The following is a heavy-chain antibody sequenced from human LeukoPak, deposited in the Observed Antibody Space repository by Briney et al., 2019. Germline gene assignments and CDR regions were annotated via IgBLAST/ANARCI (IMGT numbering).Heavy chain of an antibody. CDR3: ARVTAAGMSGYYYYYMDV. CDR2: IYYSGST. D-gene: IGHD6-13*01. J-gene: IGHJ6*03. V-gene: IGHV4-59*01. Sequence: SETLSLTCTVSGGSISSYYWSWIRQPPGKGLERIGYIYYSGSTNYNPSLKSRVTISVDTSKNQFSLKLSSVTAADTAVYYCARVTAAGMSGYYYYYMDVWGKGTTVTVSS. CDR1: GGSISSYY.